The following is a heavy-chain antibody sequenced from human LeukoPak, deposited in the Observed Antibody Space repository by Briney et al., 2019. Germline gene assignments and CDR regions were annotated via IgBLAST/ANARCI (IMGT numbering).Heavy chain of an antibody. V-gene: IGHV4-4*07. CDR3: ARDMGATYYYYYMDV. D-gene: IGHD1-26*01. CDR2: IYTSGST. CDR1: GGSFRAYY. J-gene: IGHJ6*03. Sequence: PSETLSLTCAVHGGSFRAYYWSWIRQPAGKGLEWIGRIYTSGSTNYNPSLKSRVTMSVDTSKNQFSLKLSSVTAADTAVYYCARDMGATYYYYYMDVWGKGTTVTVSS.